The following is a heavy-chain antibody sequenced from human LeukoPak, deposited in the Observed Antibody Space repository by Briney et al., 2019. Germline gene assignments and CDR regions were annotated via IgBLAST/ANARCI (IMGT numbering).Heavy chain of an antibody. D-gene: IGHD6-13*01. CDR2: ISSSSSTI. CDR3: ASLIAAAGTRGGDFDY. J-gene: IGHJ4*02. V-gene: IGHV3-48*04. Sequence: GGSLTLSCAASGFTFSSYSMNWVRQAPGKGLEGVSYISSSSSTIYYADSVKGRFTISRDNAKNSLYLQMNSLRAEDTAVYYCASLIAAAGTRGGDFDYWGQGTLVTVSS. CDR1: GFTFSSYS.